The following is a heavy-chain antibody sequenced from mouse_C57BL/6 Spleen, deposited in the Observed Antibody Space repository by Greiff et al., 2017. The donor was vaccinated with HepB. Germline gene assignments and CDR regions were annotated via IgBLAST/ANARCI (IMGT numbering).Heavy chain of an antibody. J-gene: IGHJ1*03. V-gene: IGHV5-17*01. D-gene: IGHD1-1*01. CDR3: ARNYYGSSSLWYFDV. CDR1: GFTFSDYG. Sequence: EVKLVESGGGLVKPGGSLKLSCAASGFTFSDYGMHWVRQAPEKGLEWVAYISSGSSTIYYADTVKGRFTISRDNAKNTLFLQMTSLRSEDTAMYYCARNYYGSSSLWYFDVWGTGTTVTVSS. CDR2: ISSGSSTI.